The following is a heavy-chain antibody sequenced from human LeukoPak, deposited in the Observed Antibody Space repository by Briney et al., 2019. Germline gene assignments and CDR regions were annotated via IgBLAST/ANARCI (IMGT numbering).Heavy chain of an antibody. Sequence: SETLSLTCTVSGGPISSSSYYWGWIRQPPGKGLEWIGSIYYSGSTYYNPSLKSRVTISVDTSKNQFSLKLSSVTAADTAVYYCARVRSSGWYLEYYYYMDVWGKGTTVTVSS. CDR2: IYYSGST. CDR3: ARVRSSGWYLEYYYYMDV. CDR1: GGPISSSSYY. V-gene: IGHV4-39*07. J-gene: IGHJ6*03. D-gene: IGHD6-19*01.